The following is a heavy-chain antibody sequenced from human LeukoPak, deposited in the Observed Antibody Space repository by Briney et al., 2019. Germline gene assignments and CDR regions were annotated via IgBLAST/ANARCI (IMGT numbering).Heavy chain of an antibody. CDR1: GFTFSSNW. CDR2: ISYDGSNK. CDR3: ARARGYSGFYY. D-gene: IGHD5-12*01. J-gene: IGHJ4*02. V-gene: IGHV3-30*03. Sequence: GGSLRLSCAASGFTFSSNWMSWVRQAPGKGLEWVAVISYDGSNKYYADSVKGRFTISRDNSKNTLYLQMNSLRAEDTAVYYCARARGYSGFYYWGQGTLVTVSS.